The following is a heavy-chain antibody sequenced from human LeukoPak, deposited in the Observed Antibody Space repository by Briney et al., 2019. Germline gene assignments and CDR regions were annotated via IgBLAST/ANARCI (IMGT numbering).Heavy chain of an antibody. J-gene: IGHJ4*02. CDR3: ARVLNYYDSSGYYFSY. Sequence: PGRSLRLSCAASGFTLSYYTMHRVRQAPGKGLEWVAVISYDGSNEYYADSVKGRFTISRDNSKNTLYLQMNSLRVEDTAVYYCARVLNYYDSSGYYFSYWGQGTLVTVSS. CDR1: GFTLSYYT. CDR2: ISYDGSNE. V-gene: IGHV3-30-3*01. D-gene: IGHD3-22*01.